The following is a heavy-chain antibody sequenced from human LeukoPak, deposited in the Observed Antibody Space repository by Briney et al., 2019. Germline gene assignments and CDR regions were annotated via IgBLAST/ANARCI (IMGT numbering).Heavy chain of an antibody. Sequence: GESLKISCKASAYSFTTYWIGWVRQMPGKGLEWIGIIYPGDSDTRYSPSFQGHVTISVDNSISTAYLQWSSLKASDTGIYYCARRAVSGTYSNSYPFDYWAQGTLVTVSS. V-gene: IGHV5-51*01. J-gene: IGHJ4*02. CDR2: IYPGDSDT. CDR3: ARRAVSGTYSNSYPFDY. CDR1: AYSFTTYW. D-gene: IGHD1-26*01.